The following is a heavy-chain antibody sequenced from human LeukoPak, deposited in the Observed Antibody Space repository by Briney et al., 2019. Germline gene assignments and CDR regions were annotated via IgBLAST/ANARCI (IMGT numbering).Heavy chain of an antibody. J-gene: IGHJ2*01. CDR3: ARGRYYYDSSGYRGWMKYDTNWYFDL. CDR2: IGTAGDT. Sequence: PGGSLRLSCAASGFTFSSYDMHWVRQATGKGLEWVSAIGTAGDTYYPGSVKGRFTISRENAKNSLYLQMNSLRAGDTAVYYCARGRYYYDSSGYRGWMKYDTNWYFDLWGRGTLVTVSS. V-gene: IGHV3-13*01. D-gene: IGHD3-22*01. CDR1: GFTFSSYD.